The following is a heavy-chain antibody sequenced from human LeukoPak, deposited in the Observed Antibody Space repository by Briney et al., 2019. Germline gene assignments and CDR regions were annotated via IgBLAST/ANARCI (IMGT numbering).Heavy chain of an antibody. CDR3: ARDVGYRSWFDP. CDR2: IYENGGTT. J-gene: IGHJ5*02. V-gene: IGHV3-23*01. Sequence: GGSLRLSCVGSGFTFRSHAMSWVRQAPEKGLEFVSGIYENGGTTYYADSVKGRFSISRVNSKNTLYLQINSLRAEDTAVYYCARDVGYRSWFDPWGQGTLVIVSS. CDR1: GFTFRSHA. D-gene: IGHD5-18*01.